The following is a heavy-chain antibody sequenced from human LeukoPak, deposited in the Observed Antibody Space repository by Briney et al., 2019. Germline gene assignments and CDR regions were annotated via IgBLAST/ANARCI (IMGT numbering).Heavy chain of an antibody. CDR1: AFTFSTYG. CDR3: AKDRLPARTDGYYFDY. V-gene: IGHV3-30*18. Sequence: GGSLRLSCAASAFTFSTYGMHWVRQAPGKGLEWVAVISYDANNKYYADSVKGRFTISRDNSKNTLYLQMNGLRAEDTAVYYCAKDRLPARTDGYYFDYWLQGTMVGVCS. J-gene: IGHJ4*02. D-gene: IGHD1-14*01. CDR2: ISYDANNK.